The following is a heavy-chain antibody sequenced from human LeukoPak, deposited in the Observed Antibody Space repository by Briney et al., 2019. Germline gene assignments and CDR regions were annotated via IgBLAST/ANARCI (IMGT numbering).Heavy chain of an antibody. V-gene: IGHV1-3*01. J-gene: IGHJ6*04. Sequence: ASVKVSCKVSGYTFTSYAMHWVRQAPGQRLEWMGWINAGNGNTKYSQKFQGRVTITRDTSASTAYMELNSLRSEDTAVYYCARDVTMVRGVRYYYYGMDVWGKGTTVTVSS. D-gene: IGHD3-10*01. CDR1: GYTFTSYA. CDR2: INAGNGNT. CDR3: ARDVTMVRGVRYYYYGMDV.